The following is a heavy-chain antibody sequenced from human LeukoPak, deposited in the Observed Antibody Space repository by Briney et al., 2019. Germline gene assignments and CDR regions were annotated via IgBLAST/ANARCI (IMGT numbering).Heavy chain of an antibody. CDR1: GGSISSGDYY. Sequence: PSETLSLTCTVSGGSISSGDYYWSWIRQPPGKGLEWIGYIYYSGSTYYNPSLKSRVTISVDTSKNQFSLKLSSVTAADTAVYYCARVDHSSSSIGIAFDYWGQGTLVTVSS. CDR3: ARVDHSSSSIGIAFDY. V-gene: IGHV4-30-4*08. D-gene: IGHD6-6*01. J-gene: IGHJ4*02. CDR2: IYYSGST.